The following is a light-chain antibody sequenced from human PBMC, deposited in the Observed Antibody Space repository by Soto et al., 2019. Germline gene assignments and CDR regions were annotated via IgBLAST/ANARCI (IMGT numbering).Light chain of an antibody. V-gene: IGKV3-20*01. CDR3: QQYGSSPPRT. J-gene: IGKJ1*01. CDR1: QSIANNY. CDR2: DAS. Sequence: EVALTQSPGTLSLSPGARATLSCRASQSIANNYLTWYQQKPGQAPRVLIYDASTRATGIPDRFSGSGSGTDFTLTISRLEPEDFAVYYCQQYGSSPPRTFGQGTRWIS.